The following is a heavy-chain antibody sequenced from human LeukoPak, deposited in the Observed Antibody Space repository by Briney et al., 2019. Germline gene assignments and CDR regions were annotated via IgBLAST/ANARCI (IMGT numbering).Heavy chain of an antibody. CDR2: INPSGGST. CDR3: ARQGYGGHSQGAADY. D-gene: IGHD4-23*01. CDR1: GYTFTSYY. Sequence: WASVKVSCKASGYTFTSYYMHWVRQAPGQGLEWMGIINPSGGSTSYAQKFQGRVTMTRDMSTSTVYMELSSLRSDDTAVYYCARQGYGGHSQGAADYWGQGTLVTVSS. J-gene: IGHJ4*02. V-gene: IGHV1-46*01.